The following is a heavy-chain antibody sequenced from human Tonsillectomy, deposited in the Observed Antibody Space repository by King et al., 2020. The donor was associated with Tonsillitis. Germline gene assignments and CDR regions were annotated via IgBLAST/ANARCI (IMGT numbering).Heavy chain of an antibody. CDR3: ASSDTARDAFDI. Sequence: QLQESGPGLVKPSETLSLTCTVSGGSISSYYWSWIRQPPGKGLEWIGYIYYSGSTNYNPSLKSRVTISVDTSKNQFSLKLSSVTAADSAVYYCASSDTARDAFDIWGQGTMVTVSS. D-gene: IGHD5-18*01. CDR2: IYYSGST. CDR1: GGSISSYY. J-gene: IGHJ3*02. V-gene: IGHV4-59*01.